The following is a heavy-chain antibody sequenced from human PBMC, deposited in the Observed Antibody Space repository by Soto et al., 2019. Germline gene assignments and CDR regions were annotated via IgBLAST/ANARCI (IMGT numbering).Heavy chain of an antibody. Sequence: QVQLVQSGAEVKKPGASVKVSCKASGYTFTRYLMHWVRQAPGQRLAWMGWINAGNGNTKYSQKFQGRVTITRDTSASTAYMELSSLRSDVTAVYYCTSLLYSSGWYVFDYWGQGTLVTVSS. D-gene: IGHD6-19*01. V-gene: IGHV1-3*01. CDR2: INAGNGNT. J-gene: IGHJ4*02. CDR3: TSLLYSSGWYVFDY. CDR1: GYTFTRYL.